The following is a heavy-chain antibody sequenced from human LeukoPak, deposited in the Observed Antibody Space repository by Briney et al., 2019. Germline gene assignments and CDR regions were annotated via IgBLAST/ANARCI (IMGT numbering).Heavy chain of an antibody. CDR1: GFTFSSSD. V-gene: IGHV3-13*01. CDR2: IGTVGDT. J-gene: IGHJ5*02. CDR3: ARAPGIAAAVRNWFDP. Sequence: GGSLRLSCAASGFTFSSSDMHWVRQATGKGLERVSAIGTVGDTYYAASVKGRFTISRENAKNSLYLQMNSLRDGDTAVYYCARAPGIAAAVRNWFDPWGQGTLVTVSS. D-gene: IGHD6-13*01.